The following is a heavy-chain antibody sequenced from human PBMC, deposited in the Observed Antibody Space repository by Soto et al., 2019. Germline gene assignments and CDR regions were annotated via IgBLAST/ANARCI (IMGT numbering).Heavy chain of an antibody. J-gene: IGHJ4*02. D-gene: IGHD3-22*01. V-gene: IGHV1-2*02. CDR3: APHYPDSSGYFDH. CDR1: GYIFTVNY. Sequence: ASVKVSCKASGYIFTVNYMHWVRQAPGQGLEYMVWINPNNGATNYAQNFQGRVTMTWDTSISTAYMEVRRLRSDDTAVYYCAPHYPDSSGYFDHWGQGTLVTVSS. CDR2: INPNNGAT.